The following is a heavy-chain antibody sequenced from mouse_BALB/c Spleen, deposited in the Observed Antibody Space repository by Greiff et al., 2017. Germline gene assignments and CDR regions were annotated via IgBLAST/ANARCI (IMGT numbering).Heavy chain of an antibody. D-gene: IGHD2-1*01. CDR3: ARDNGNYWGYAMDY. CDR1: GFSLTSYG. Sequence: QGQLQQSGPGLVAPSQSLSITCTVSGFSLTSYGVHWVRQPPGKGLEWLGVIWAGGSTNYNSALMSRLSISKDNSKSQVFLKMNSLQTDDTAMYYCARDNGNYWGYAMDYWGQGTSVTVSS. CDR2: IWAGGST. J-gene: IGHJ4*01. V-gene: IGHV2-9*02.